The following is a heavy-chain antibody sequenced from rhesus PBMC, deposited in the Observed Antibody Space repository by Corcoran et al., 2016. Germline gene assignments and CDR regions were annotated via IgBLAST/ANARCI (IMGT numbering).Heavy chain of an antibody. D-gene: IGHD3-22*01. CDR2: MDPSDSET. CDR1: GSNFTRYW. Sequence: EVQLVQSGAEVKRPGESLKISCTPSGSNFTRYWFPWVRQMPGKGLEWMGAMDPSDSETRYNPSFQGQGTISADKSISTAYLQGSRLKASDTATYYCAKDLRVIHSFDYWGQGVLVTVSS. V-gene: IGHV5-20*01. J-gene: IGHJ4*01. CDR3: AKDLRVIHSFDY.